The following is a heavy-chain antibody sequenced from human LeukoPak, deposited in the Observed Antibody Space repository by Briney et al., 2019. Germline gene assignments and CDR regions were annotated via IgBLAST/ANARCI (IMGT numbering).Heavy chain of an antibody. CDR2: ISYDGSNK. Sequence: PGRSLRLSCAASGFTFSSYAMHWVRQAPGKGLEWVAVISYDGSNKYYADSVKGRFTISRDNSKNTLYLQMNSLRAEDTAVYYCARDQEDIVVVELLGYFDYWGQGTLVTVSS. CDR1: GFTFSSYA. J-gene: IGHJ4*02. CDR3: ARDQEDIVVVELLGYFDY. V-gene: IGHV3-30*04. D-gene: IGHD2-15*01.